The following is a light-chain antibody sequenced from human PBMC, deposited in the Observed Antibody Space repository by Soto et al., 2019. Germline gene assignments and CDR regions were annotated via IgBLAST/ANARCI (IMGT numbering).Light chain of an antibody. CDR3: QQYGGTPPIT. Sequence: EIVLTQSPGTLSLSPGERATLSCRVSQKISSRYLAWYLQKPGQAPRFLIYGASSRATGIPDRFSGSGSGTDFTLTISRLEPEDFAVYYCQQYGGTPPITFGQGTRLEIK. CDR2: GAS. CDR1: QKISSRY. V-gene: IGKV3-20*01. J-gene: IGKJ5*01.